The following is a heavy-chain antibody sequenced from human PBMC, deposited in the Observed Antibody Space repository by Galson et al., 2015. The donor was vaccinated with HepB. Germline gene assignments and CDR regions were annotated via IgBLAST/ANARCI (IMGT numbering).Heavy chain of an antibody. CDR3: ARDYYDSSGYNGDDFDY. CDR2: IIPIFGTA. J-gene: IGHJ4*02. Sequence: SVKVSCKASGGTFSSYAISWVRQAPGQGLEWMGGIIPIFGTANYAQKFQGRVTITADESTSTAYMELSSLRSEDTAVYYCARDYYDSSGYNGDDFDYWGQGTLVTVSS. CDR1: GGTFSSYA. D-gene: IGHD3-22*01. V-gene: IGHV1-69*13.